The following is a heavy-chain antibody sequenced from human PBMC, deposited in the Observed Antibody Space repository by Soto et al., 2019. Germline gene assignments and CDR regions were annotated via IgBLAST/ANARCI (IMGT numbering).Heavy chain of an antibody. CDR1: GFTFSDYY. V-gene: IGHV3-11*01. CDR3: GTDSPLAAAGIEY. J-gene: IGHJ4*02. D-gene: IGHD6-13*01. Sequence: GGSLRLSCAASGFTFSDYYMSWIRQAPGKGLEWVSYISSSGSTIYYADSVKGRFTISRDNAKNSLYLQMNSLRAEDTALYYSGTDSPLAAAGIEYWGQGTLVTVSS. CDR2: ISSSGSTI.